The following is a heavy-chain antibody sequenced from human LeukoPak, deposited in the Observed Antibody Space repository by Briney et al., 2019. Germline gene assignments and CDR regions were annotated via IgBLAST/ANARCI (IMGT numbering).Heavy chain of an antibody. Sequence: KASGPTLVNPTQTLTLTCTFSGFSPSTSGVGVGWIRQPPGKALEWLALIYWDDDKRYRPSLESRLTITKDTSKNQVVLTMTNMDPVDTATYYCAHRLIAAAVFDYWGQGTLVTVSS. D-gene: IGHD6-13*01. J-gene: IGHJ4*02. CDR2: IYWDDDK. V-gene: IGHV2-5*02. CDR1: GFSPSTSGVG. CDR3: AHRLIAAAVFDY.